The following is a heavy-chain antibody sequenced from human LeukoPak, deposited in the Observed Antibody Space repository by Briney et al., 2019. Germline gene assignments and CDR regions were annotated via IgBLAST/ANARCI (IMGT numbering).Heavy chain of an antibody. V-gene: IGHV1-46*01. D-gene: IGHD2/OR15-2a*01. CDR2: ISPTGGTT. CDR1: GYTFTSYG. J-gene: IGHJ4*02. CDR3: AREMRSSKALDY. Sequence: ASVKVSCKASGYTFTSYGISWVRQAPGQGLEWMGMISPTGGTTRFSQKYQGRITMTRDMSTSTVYMDLSSLRSEDTAVYYCAREMRSSKALDYWGQGTLVTVSS.